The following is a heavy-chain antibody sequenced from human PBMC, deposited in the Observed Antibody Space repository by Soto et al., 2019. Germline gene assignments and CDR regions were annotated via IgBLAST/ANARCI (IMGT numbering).Heavy chain of an antibody. CDR2: ISYDGSNK. V-gene: IGHV3-30-3*01. Sequence: QVQLVESGGGVVQPGRSLRLSCAASGFTFSSYAMHWVRQAPGKGLEWVAVISYDGSNKYYADSVKGRFTRSRDNSKNTLYLQMNSLRAEDTAVYYCARGGMVRGVIYYYYGMDVWGQGTTVTVSS. D-gene: IGHD3-10*01. J-gene: IGHJ6*02. CDR1: GFTFSSYA. CDR3: ARGGMVRGVIYYYYGMDV.